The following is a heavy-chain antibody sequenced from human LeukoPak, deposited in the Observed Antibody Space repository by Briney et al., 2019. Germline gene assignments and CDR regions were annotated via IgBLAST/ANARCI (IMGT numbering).Heavy chain of an antibody. D-gene: IGHD3-10*01. CDR3: ARGLSGVPGVDYVFDI. CDR1: GFNFNSYW. Sequence: QTGGSLRLSCAASGFNFNSYWMSWVRQAPGKGLECVANIKQDGSEIYFVDSVKGRFTISRENAKNSLYLQMNSLRAGDTAVYYCARGLSGVPGVDYVFDIWGQGTLVTVSS. J-gene: IGHJ3*02. V-gene: IGHV3-7*02. CDR2: IKQDGSEI.